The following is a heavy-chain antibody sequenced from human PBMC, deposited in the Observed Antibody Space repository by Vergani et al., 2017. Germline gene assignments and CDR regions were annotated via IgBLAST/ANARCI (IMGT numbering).Heavy chain of an antibody. J-gene: IGHJ5*02. CDR1: GFTFSSYA. D-gene: IGHD6-19*01. V-gene: IGHV3-23*01. Sequence: EVQLLESGGGLVQPGGSLRLSCAASGFTFSSYAMSWVRQAPGKGLEWVSAISGSGGSTYYADSVKGRFTSSRDNSKNTLYLQMNSLGAEDTAVDYCAKVGQWLLGWFDPWGQGTLVTVSS. CDR3: AKVGQWLLGWFDP. CDR2: ISGSGGST.